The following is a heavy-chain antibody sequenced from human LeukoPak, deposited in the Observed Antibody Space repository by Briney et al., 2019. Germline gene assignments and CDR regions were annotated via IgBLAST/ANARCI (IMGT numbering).Heavy chain of an antibody. D-gene: IGHD6-19*01. CDR1: GGTFSSHA. Sequence: SVKVSCKASGGTFSSHAISWVRQAPGQGLEWMGRIIPIFGTANYAQKFQGRVTITTDESTSTAYMELSSLRSEDTAVYYCARGLGYSSGWLTHFDYWGQGTLATVSS. CDR3: ARGLGYSSGWLTHFDY. V-gene: IGHV1-69*05. J-gene: IGHJ4*02. CDR2: IIPIFGTA.